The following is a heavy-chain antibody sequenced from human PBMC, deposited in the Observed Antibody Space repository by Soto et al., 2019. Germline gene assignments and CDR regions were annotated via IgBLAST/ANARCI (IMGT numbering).Heavy chain of an antibody. CDR3: ARGGLVATISVHYYYGMDV. V-gene: IGHV1-69*06. Sequence: ASVKVSCKASGGTFSSFAISWVRQAPGQGLEWMGGIIPIFGTANYAQKFQGRVTITADKSTSTAYMELSSLRSEDTAVYYCARGGLVATISVHYYYGMDVWGQGTTVTVSS. CDR2: IIPIFGTA. CDR1: GGTFSSFA. J-gene: IGHJ6*02. D-gene: IGHD5-12*01.